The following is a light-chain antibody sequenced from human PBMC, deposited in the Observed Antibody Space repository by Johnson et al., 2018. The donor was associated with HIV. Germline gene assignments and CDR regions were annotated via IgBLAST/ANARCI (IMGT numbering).Light chain of an antibody. V-gene: IGLV1-51*01. Sequence: QSVLTQPPSVSAAPGQKVTISCSGSSSNIGNNYVSWYQHLPGTAPKLLIYDNNKRPSGIPARFAGSKSGTSATLGITGLQTGDEADYYCGTWDSSLSAYVFGSGTKVTVL. CDR2: DNN. CDR1: SSNIGNNY. J-gene: IGLJ1*01. CDR3: GTWDSSLSAYV.